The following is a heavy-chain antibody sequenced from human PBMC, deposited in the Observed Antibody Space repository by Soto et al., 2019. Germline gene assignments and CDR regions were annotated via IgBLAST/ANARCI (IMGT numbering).Heavy chain of an antibody. D-gene: IGHD1-1*01. CDR3: TRITTKYNMGL. CDR2: IQSKAFGGTT. J-gene: IGHJ6*02. Sequence: GGSLRLSCTGSGFTFGDYALSWFRQAPGKGLEWVGFIQSKAFGGTTQYAASVKGRFSISRDDSKSVAYLQMNSLKTEDTAVYYCTRITTKYNMGLWGQGTAVTVSS. CDR1: GFTFGDYA. V-gene: IGHV3-49*03.